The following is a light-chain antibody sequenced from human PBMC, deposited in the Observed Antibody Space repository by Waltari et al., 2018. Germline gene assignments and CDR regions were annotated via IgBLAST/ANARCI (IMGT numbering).Light chain of an antibody. CDR3: ASYTSSDSFVV. CDR1: SSDIGDYNF. V-gene: IGLV2-14*03. Sequence: QSALTQPASVSGSPGQSITISCTGTSSDIGDYNFVSWYQHHPGEAPKLVIYDVTKRPSWISNRFSGSKSGNTASLTISGLQAEDEANYVCASYTSSDSFVVFGGGTKLTVL. CDR2: DVT. J-gene: IGLJ2*01.